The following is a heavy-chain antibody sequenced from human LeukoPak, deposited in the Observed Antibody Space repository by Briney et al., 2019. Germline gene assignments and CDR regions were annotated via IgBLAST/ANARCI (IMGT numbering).Heavy chain of an antibody. CDR1: GGSISSY. J-gene: IGHJ5*02. CDR3: ARRAYYYDSSGYVYGFDP. V-gene: IGHV4-59*08. CDR2: IYYSGST. D-gene: IGHD3-22*01. Sequence: SETLSLTCTVSGGSISSYWSWIRQPPGKGLEWIGYIYYSGSTNYNPSLKSRVTISVDTSKNQFSLKLSSVTAADTAVYYCARRAYYYDSSGYVYGFDPWGQGTLVTVSS.